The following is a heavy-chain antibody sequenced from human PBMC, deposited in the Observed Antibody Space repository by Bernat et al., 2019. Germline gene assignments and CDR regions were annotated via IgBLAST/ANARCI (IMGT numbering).Heavy chain of an antibody. D-gene: IGHD2-15*01. Sequence: QLQLQESGPGLVKPSETLSLTCTVSGGSISSSSYYWGWIRQPPGKGLEWIGSIYYSGSTYYNPSLKSRVTISVDTSKNQFSLKLSSVTAADTAVYYCARSPVVGAAAGWFDPWGQGTLVTVSS. V-gene: IGHV4-39*01. CDR2: IYYSGST. J-gene: IGHJ5*02. CDR1: GGSISSSSYY. CDR3: ARSPVVGAAAGWFDP.